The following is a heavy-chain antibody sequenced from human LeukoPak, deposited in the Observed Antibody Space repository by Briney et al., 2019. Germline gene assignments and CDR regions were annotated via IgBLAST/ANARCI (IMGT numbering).Heavy chain of an antibody. V-gene: IGHV3-20*04. CDR3: ARVTVTTRMDV. CDR1: GFTFDDYG. J-gene: IGHJ6*04. Sequence: GGSLRLSCAASGFTFDDYGMSWVRQAPGKGLEWVSGINWNGVSTGYVDSVKGRFTISRDNAKNSLYLQMNSLRVEDTALYYCARVTVTTRMDVWGKGTTVAVSS. D-gene: IGHD4-17*01. CDR2: INWNGVST.